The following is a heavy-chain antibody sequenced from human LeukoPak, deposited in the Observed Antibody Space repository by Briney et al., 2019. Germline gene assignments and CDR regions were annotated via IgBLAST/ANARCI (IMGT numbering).Heavy chain of an antibody. CDR1: GFTFSSYW. J-gene: IGHJ4*02. D-gene: IGHD3-10*01. Sequence: GGSLRLSCAASGFTFSSYWMSWVRQAPGKGLEWVVNIKQDGREKDYVDSMKGRFTISRDNAKNSLYLQMNSLRAEDTAVYYCARGLYYGSGTPPYSLDYWGQGTLVTVSS. CDR2: IKQDGREK. V-gene: IGHV3-7*01. CDR3: ARGLYYGSGTPPYSLDY.